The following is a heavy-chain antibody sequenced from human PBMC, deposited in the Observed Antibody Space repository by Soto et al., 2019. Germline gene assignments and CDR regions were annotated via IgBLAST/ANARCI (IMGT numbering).Heavy chain of an antibody. CDR2: IYHSGST. CDR1: GASFRGYL. CDR3: ARVPSP. J-gene: IGHJ5*02. Sequence: PSETLSLTCDVSGASFRGYLWSWIRQPPGKGLEWIGYIYHSGSTYYNPSLKSRVTISVDRSKNQFSLKLSSVTAADTAVYYCARVPSPWGQGTLVTVSS. V-gene: IGHV4-30-2*01.